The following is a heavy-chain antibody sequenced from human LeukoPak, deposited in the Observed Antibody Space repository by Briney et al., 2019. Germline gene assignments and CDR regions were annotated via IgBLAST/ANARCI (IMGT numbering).Heavy chain of an antibody. CDR3: ARDGSSGELSSGYFDS. D-gene: IGHD3-10*01. CDR1: GFTFSSYG. Sequence: GGSLRLSCAASGFTFSSYGVHWVRQAPGKGLEWVAVISYDGSNKYYADSVKGRFTISRDNSKNTLYLQMNSLRAEDTAVYFCARDGSSGELSSGYFDSWGQGTLVTVSS. V-gene: IGHV3-30*03. J-gene: IGHJ4*02. CDR2: ISYDGSNK.